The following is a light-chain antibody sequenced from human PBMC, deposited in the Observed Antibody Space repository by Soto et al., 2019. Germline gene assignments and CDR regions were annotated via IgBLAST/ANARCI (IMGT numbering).Light chain of an antibody. CDR1: SSDIGGYNY. Sequence: SALTQPASVSGSPGQSITISCTGGSSDIGGYNYVSWFQQHPGKAPKLMIYEVTNRPSGVSNRFSGSKSGSTASLTISGLQAEDEADYYCSPYTSSNTLVFGTGTKVTVL. CDR3: SPYTSSNTLV. J-gene: IGLJ1*01. CDR2: EVT. V-gene: IGLV2-14*01.